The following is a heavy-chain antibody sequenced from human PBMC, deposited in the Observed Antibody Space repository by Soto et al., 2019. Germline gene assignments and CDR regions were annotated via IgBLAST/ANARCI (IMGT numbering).Heavy chain of an antibody. J-gene: IGHJ4*02. CDR2: IRSKANNYAT. CDR1: GFTFSVSS. Sequence: EVQLVESGGGLLQPGGSVRLSCAASGFTFSVSSMHWVRQASGKGLEWLGRIRSKANNYATSYSEAVKGRFNISRDDSQDTMVLQMNSLRTEDTAMYYCAIEGVGFGYWGQGTLVTVSS. CDR3: AIEGVGFGY. D-gene: IGHD3-10*01. V-gene: IGHV3-73*01.